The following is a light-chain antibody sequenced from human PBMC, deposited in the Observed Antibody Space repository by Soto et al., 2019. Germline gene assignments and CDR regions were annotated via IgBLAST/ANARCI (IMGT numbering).Light chain of an antibody. V-gene: IGKV3-20*01. CDR3: QQYGSSPTWT. Sequence: EIVLTQSPGTLSLSPGERATLSCRASQSVSSSYLAWYQQKPGQAPRLLIYGASNRATGIPDRFSGSGSGTDFTLTISRLEPEDFAVYYCQQYGSSPTWTFGQGTKVDIK. CDR1: QSVSSSY. J-gene: IGKJ1*01. CDR2: GAS.